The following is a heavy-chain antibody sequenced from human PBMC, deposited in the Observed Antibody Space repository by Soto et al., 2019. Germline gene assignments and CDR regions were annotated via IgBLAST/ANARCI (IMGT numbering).Heavy chain of an antibody. V-gene: IGHV3-23*01. CDR1: GFTFNNYA. J-gene: IGHJ4*02. Sequence: EVQLLESGGGLVQPGGSLRLSCAASGFTFNNYAMTWVRQSTGKGLEWVSAISGGGDTTSYADSVKGRVTVPRDGSKNTLYLQMSSLRAEDTALYYCAKGRGGSGSLTPRVDFWGQGTLVTVSS. CDR3: AKGRGGSGSLTPRVDF. D-gene: IGHD3-10*01. CDR2: ISGGGDTT.